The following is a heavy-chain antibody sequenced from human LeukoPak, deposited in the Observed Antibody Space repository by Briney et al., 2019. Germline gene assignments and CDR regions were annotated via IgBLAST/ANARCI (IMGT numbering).Heavy chain of an antibody. CDR2: ISNNGGYT. Sequence: GASLRLSCAASGFTFSSSAMSWVRQAPGKGLEWVSAISNNGGYTYYADSVQGRFTISRDNSKSTLCLQMNSLRAEDTAVYYCAKQLGYCSDGSCYFPYWGQGTLVTVSS. D-gene: IGHD2-15*01. CDR1: GFTFSSSA. V-gene: IGHV3-23*01. CDR3: AKQLGYCSDGSCYFPY. J-gene: IGHJ4*02.